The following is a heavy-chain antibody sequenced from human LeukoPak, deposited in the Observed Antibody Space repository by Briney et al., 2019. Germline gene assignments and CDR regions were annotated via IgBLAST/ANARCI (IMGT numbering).Heavy chain of an antibody. CDR2: ISGSGGST. CDR3: AKGLSRNYYYMDV. Sequence: GGSLRLSCAASGFTVSSNYMSWVRQAPGKGLEWVSAISGSGGSTYYADSVKGRFTISRDNSKNTLYLQMNSLRAEDTAVYYCAKGLSRNYYYMDVWGKGTTVTVSS. D-gene: IGHD1-14*01. CDR1: GFTVSSNY. J-gene: IGHJ6*03. V-gene: IGHV3-23*01.